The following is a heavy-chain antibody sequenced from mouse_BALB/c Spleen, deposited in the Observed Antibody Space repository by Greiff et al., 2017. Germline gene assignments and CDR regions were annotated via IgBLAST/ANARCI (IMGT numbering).Heavy chain of an antibody. CDR1: GFAFSSYD. J-gene: IGHJ1*01. D-gene: IGHD1-1*01. V-gene: IGHV5-12-1*01. CDR2: ISSVGGST. CDR3: ARQGLYYYGSSQWYFDV. Sequence: EVKLVESGGGLVKPGGSLKLSCAASGFAFSSYDMSWVRQTPEKRLEWVAYISSVGGSTYYPDTVKGRFTISRDNAKNTLYLQMSSLKSEDTAMYYCARQGLYYYGSSQWYFDVWGAGTTVTVSS.